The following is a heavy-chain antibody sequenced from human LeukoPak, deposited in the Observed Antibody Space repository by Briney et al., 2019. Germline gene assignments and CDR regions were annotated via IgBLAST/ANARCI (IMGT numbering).Heavy chain of an antibody. D-gene: IGHD3-10*01. V-gene: IGHV1-24*01. CDR3: ATDQRGAGLGFVYGSGSFNGLDV. CDR1: GYTLTELS. J-gene: IGHJ6*02. Sequence: ASVKVSCKISGYTLTELSMHWVRQAPGKGLEWMGGFDPEDGETIYAQKFQGRVTMTEDTSTDTGYMELSSLRSEDTAVYYCATDQRGAGLGFVYGSGSFNGLDVWGQGTTVTVSS. CDR2: FDPEDGET.